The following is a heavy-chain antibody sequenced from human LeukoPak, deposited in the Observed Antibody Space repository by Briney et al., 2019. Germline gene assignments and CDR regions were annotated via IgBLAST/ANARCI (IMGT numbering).Heavy chain of an antibody. D-gene: IGHD2-2*01. V-gene: IGHV3-21*05. Sequence: GGSLRLSCAASGFTFSLYAMNWVRQAPGKGLEWVSYINSDSDDIHYADSVKGRFTISRDTAKNSLYLQMNSLRAEDTAVYYCARDTYPPQPIDYWGQGTLVTVSS. CDR1: GFTFSLYA. CDR2: INSDSDDI. J-gene: IGHJ4*02. CDR3: ARDTYPPQPIDY.